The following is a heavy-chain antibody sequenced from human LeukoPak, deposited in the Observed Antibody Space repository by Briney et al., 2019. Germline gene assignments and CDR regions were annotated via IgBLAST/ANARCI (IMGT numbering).Heavy chain of an antibody. Sequence: SVKVSCKASGYTFTGYYMHWVRQAPGQGLEWMGGIIPIFGTANYAQKFQGRVTITADESTSTAYMELSSVRSKDTAVYYCARVNCGGDCYSDRGAFDIWGQGTMVTVSS. CDR1: GYTFTGYY. V-gene: IGHV1-69*13. J-gene: IGHJ3*02. CDR3: ARVNCGGDCYSDRGAFDI. CDR2: IIPIFGTA. D-gene: IGHD2-21*02.